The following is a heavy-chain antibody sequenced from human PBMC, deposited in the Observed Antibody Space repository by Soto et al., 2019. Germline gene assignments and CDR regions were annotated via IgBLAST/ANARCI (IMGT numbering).Heavy chain of an antibody. CDR1: GGSFSGYY. V-gene: IGHV4-34*01. Sequence: SETLSLTCAVCGGSFSGYYWSWIRQPPGKGLAWIGEINHSGSTNYNPSLKSRVTISVDTSKNQFSLKLSSVTAADTAVYYCARGFLRFLEWLPWGAFDIWGQGTMVTVSS. CDR2: INHSGST. D-gene: IGHD3-3*01. J-gene: IGHJ3*02. CDR3: ARGFLRFLEWLPWGAFDI.